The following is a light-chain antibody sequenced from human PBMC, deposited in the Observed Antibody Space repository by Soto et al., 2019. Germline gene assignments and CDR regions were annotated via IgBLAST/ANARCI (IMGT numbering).Light chain of an antibody. V-gene: IGLV3-21*02. CDR2: DDS. CDR3: QVWDSSGHHVV. J-gene: IGLJ2*01. Sequence: SYELPQPPSVSVAPGQTARITCGENNIGSKSLHWYQQKPGQAPVLVVYDDSARPSGIPERFSGSNSGNTATLTISGVEAGDEADYYCQVWDSSGHHVVFGGGTKLTVL. CDR1: NIGSKS.